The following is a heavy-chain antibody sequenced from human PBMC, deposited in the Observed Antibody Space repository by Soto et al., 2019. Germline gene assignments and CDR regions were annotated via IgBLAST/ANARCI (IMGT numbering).Heavy chain of an antibody. D-gene: IGHD4-17*01. J-gene: IGHJ4*02. Sequence: QVQLVESGGGVVQPGRSLRLSCAASGFTFRSYGMHWVRQAPGKGLEWVAVISYDGSNKYYADYVKGRFTISRDNSKNTLYLQVTSLRAEDTAVYYCAKMDDYGDCRSVYYFSFLGQGTLVTVSS. CDR1: GFTFRSYG. CDR3: AKMDDYGDCRSVYYFSF. CDR2: ISYDGSNK. V-gene: IGHV3-30*18.